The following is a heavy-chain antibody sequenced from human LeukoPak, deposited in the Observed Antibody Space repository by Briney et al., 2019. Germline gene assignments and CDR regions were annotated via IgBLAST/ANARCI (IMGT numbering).Heavy chain of an antibody. V-gene: IGHV1-24*01. D-gene: IGHD3-22*01. CDR2: FDPEDGET. Sequence: ASVKVSCKVSGYTLTELSMHWVRQAPGKGLEWMGGFDPEDGETIYAQKFQGRVTMTRDTSISTAYMELSRLRSDDTAVYYCARGSTYYYDINYWGQGTLVTVSS. CDR3: ARGSTYYYDINY. J-gene: IGHJ4*02. CDR1: GYTLTELS.